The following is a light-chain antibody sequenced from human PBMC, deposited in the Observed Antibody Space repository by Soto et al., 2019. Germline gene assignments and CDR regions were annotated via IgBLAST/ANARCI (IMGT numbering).Light chain of an antibody. V-gene: IGLV2-8*01. CDR2: EVN. CDR3: SSYPGSINFVI. J-gene: IGLJ2*01. CDR1: SSDVGAYNY. Sequence: QSALTQPPSASGSLGQSVTMSCTGTSSDVGAYNYVSWYQLHPEKAPKLIISEVNKRPSGVPDRFSGSKSGNTASLTVSGLQAEDEAHYYCSSYPGSINFVIFGGGTKLTVL.